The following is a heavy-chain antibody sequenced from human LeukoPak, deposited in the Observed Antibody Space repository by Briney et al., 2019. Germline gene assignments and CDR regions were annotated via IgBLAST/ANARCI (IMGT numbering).Heavy chain of an antibody. D-gene: IGHD1-26*01. CDR2: ISAYNGNT. CDR1: GYTFTSYG. V-gene: IGHV1-18*01. J-gene: IGHJ4*02. CDR3: ARSMRASGSYIGGY. Sequence: ASVKVSCKASGYTFTSYGISWVRQAPGQGLEWMGWISAYNGNTNYAQKLQGRVTMTRDTSTSTVYMELSSLRSEDTAVYYCARSMRASGSYIGGYWGQGTLVIVSS.